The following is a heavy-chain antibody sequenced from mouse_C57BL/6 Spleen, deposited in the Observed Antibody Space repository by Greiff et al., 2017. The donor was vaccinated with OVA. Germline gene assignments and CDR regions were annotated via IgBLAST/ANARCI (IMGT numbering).Heavy chain of an antibody. Sequence: QVQLQQPGAELVRPGTSVKLSCKASGYTFTSYWMHWVKQRPGQGLEWIGVIDPSDSYTNYNQKFKGKATLTVDTSSSTAYMQLSSLTSEDSAVYYCATYYSNSWFAYWGQGTLVTVSA. V-gene: IGHV1-59*01. CDR3: ATYYSNSWFAY. CDR2: IDPSDSYT. D-gene: IGHD2-5*01. CDR1: GYTFTSYW. J-gene: IGHJ3*01.